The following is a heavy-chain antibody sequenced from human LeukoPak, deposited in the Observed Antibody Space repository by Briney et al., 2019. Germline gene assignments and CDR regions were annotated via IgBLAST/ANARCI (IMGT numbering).Heavy chain of an antibody. CDR1: GYTLTELS. CDR2: FDPEDGET. CDR3: ATGYSSGFLFDI. D-gene: IGHD3-22*01. V-gene: IGHV1-24*01. Sequence: GASVKVSCKVSGYTLTELSMHWVRQAPGKGLEWMGGFDPEDGETIYAQKSQGRVTMTEDTSTDTAYMELSSLRSEDTAVYYCATGYSSGFLFDIWGQGTMVTVSS. J-gene: IGHJ3*02.